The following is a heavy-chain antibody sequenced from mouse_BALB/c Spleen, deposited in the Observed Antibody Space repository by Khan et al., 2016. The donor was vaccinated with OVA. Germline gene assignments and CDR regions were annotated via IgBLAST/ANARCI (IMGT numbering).Heavy chain of an antibody. Sequence: QVQLQQPGAEQAKPGASVKMSCKTSGYTFSSYWMHWVKQRPGQGLEWIGYINPTSGYTDYNEKFKDKATLSADISSSTAYMQLTSLTSEDSAVYYCARDRIDYWGQGTTLTVSS. CDR1: GYTFSSYW. J-gene: IGHJ2*01. CDR3: ARDRIDY. CDR2: INPTSGYT. V-gene: IGHV1-7*01.